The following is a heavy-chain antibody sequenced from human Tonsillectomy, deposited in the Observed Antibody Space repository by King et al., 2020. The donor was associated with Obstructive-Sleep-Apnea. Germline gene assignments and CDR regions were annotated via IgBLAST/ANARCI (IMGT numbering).Heavy chain of an antibody. CDR1: GFTFSSYW. J-gene: IGHJ6*02. V-gene: IGHV3-74*01. CDR3: ARDSYSSSWYGGWYYYYGMDV. CDR2: INSDGSST. Sequence: VQLVESGGGLVQPGGSLRLSCAASGFTFSSYWMHWVRQAPGKGLVWVSRINSDGSSTSYADSVKGRFTISRDNAKNTLYLQMNSLRAEDTAVYYCARDSYSSSWYGGWYYYYGMDVWGQGTTVTVSS. D-gene: IGHD6-13*01.